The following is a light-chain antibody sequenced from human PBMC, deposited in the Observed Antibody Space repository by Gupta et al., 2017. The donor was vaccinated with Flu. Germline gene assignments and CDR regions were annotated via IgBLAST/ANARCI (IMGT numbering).Light chain of an antibody. J-gene: IGKJ1*01. CDR3: QQYNSYSLT. CDR2: KAS. Sequence: PSTLSASVGDRVTITCRASQSISSWLAWYQQKPGKAPKLLIYKASSLESGVPSRSSGSGSGTEFTLTISSLQPDDFATYYCQQYNSYSLTFGQGTKVEIK. CDR1: QSISSW. V-gene: IGKV1-5*03.